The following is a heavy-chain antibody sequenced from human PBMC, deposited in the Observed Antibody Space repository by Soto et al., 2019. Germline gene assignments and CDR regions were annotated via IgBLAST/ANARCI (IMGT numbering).Heavy chain of an antibody. CDR3: ARVVATITYYYYGMHV. CDR1: GFTFSSYA. J-gene: IGHJ6*02. Sequence: QVQLVESGGGVVQPGRSLRLSCAASGFTFSSYARHWVRQAPVEGLERVAVISYDGGSNKYYADSVKCRFTISRDNSRNTLYLQRKSLGAEDTGVYYCARVVATITYYYYGMHVGGPGTTVTVSS. D-gene: IGHD5-12*01. CDR2: ISYDGGSNK. V-gene: IGHV3-30-3*01.